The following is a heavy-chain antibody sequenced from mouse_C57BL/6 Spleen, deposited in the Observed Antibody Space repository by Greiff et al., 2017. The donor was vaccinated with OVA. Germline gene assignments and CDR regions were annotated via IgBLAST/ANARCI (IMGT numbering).Heavy chain of an antibody. CDR1: GFTFSDYG. CDR2: ISSGSSTI. D-gene: IGHD4-1*01. V-gene: IGHV5-17*01. Sequence: VQLKESGGGLVKPGGSLKLSCAASGFTFSDYGMHWVRQAPEKGLEWVAYISSGSSTIYYADTVKGRFTISRDNAKNTLFLQMTSLRSEDTAMYYCARNWEYYWYFDVWGTGTTVTVSS. CDR3: ARNWEYYWYFDV. J-gene: IGHJ1*03.